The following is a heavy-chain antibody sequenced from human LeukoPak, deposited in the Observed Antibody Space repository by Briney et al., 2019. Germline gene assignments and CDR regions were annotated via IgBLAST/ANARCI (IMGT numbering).Heavy chain of an antibody. D-gene: IGHD3-10*01. Sequence: ASVTVSFKSSGYSFTSYDINWVRQATAQGLEWMGWMNPDSANTGYAQKFQGRVTMTRDTSISTAYMELSSLRSDDTAVYDCVRSTMGVRRTNDYWGQGTLVTVSS. CDR3: VRSTMGVRRTNDY. CDR2: MNPDSANT. CDR1: GYSFTSYD. J-gene: IGHJ4*02. V-gene: IGHV1-8*01.